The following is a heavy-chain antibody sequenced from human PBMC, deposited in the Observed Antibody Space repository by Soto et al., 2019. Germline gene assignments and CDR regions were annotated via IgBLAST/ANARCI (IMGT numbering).Heavy chain of an antibody. CDR1: GFTFNRYS. CDR2: VTSSSSSM. CDR3: AREADFASSGYVLDY. Sequence: EVQLVESGGGLVKPGGSLRLSCAASGFTFNRYSMNWVRQAPGKGLEWVSSVTSSSSSMLYADSAKGRFTISRDDAKDSLFLQMNSLRADDTAVYYCAREADFASSGYVLDYWGQGTLVTVSS. D-gene: IGHD3-22*01. V-gene: IGHV3-21*02. J-gene: IGHJ4*02.